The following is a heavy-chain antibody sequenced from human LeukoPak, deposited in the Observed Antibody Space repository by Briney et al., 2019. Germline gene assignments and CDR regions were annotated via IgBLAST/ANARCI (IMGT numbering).Heavy chain of an antibody. CDR3: ARGGQNYYYYYMDV. D-gene: IGHD3-16*01. V-gene: IGHV5-51*01. Sequence: GQSLKISCKASGYSFSSYWIAWVRQMHGKGLEWMGLIYPGDSDTKYSPSFQGQVNISADRSISTAYLHWSGLKASDTAIYYCARGGQNYYYYYMDVWGKGTTVTVSS. CDR1: GYSFSSYW. CDR2: IYPGDSDT. J-gene: IGHJ6*03.